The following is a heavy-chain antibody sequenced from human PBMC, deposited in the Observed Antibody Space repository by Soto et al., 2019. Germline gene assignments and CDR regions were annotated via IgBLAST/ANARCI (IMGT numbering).Heavy chain of an antibody. CDR1: GGTFSSYA. J-gene: IGHJ3*02. Sequence: SVKVSCRASGGTFSSYAISGVRQAPGQGLEWMGGIIPIFGTANYAQKFQGRVTITADESTSTAYMELSSLRSEGTAVYYCARDYYGWGSYFVDAFYSWGQGTIVPV. CDR3: ARDYYGWGSYFVDAFYS. CDR2: IIPIFGTA. D-gene: IGHD3-10*01. V-gene: IGHV1-69*13.